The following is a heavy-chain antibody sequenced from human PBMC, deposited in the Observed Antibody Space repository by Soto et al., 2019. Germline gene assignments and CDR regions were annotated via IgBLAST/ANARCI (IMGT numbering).Heavy chain of an antibody. CDR1: GYTFTGYY. CDR3: ARGGMEGSGSYDAFDI. Sequence: ASVKVSCKASGYTFTGYYMHWVRQAPGQGLEWMGWINPNSGGTNYAQKFQGRVTMTRDTSISTAYMELSRLRSDDTAVYYCARGGMEGSGSYDAFDIWGQGTMVTVSS. V-gene: IGHV1-2*02. D-gene: IGHD3-10*01. J-gene: IGHJ3*02. CDR2: INPNSGGT.